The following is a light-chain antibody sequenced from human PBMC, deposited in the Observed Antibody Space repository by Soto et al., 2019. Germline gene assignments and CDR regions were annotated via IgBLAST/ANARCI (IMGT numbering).Light chain of an antibody. Sequence: EIVLTQSPGTLSLSPGERATLSCSASQTVSSIYLVWYQQKPGLAPRLLIYGASNRATGIPDRFSGSGSGTDFTLTISRLESEDVAVYYCQQYDEIFLSFGGGTKVEIK. CDR3: QQYDEIFLS. J-gene: IGKJ4*01. V-gene: IGKV3-20*01. CDR2: GAS. CDR1: QTVSSIY.